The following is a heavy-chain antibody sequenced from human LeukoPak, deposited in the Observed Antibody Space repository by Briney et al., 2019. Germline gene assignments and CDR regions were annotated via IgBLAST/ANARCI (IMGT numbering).Heavy chain of an antibody. CDR2: IKQDGSEK. Sequence: PGGSLRLSCAASGFTFSSYWMSWVRQAPGKGLEWVANIKQDGSEKYYVDSEKGRFTISRDNAKNSLYLQMNSLRAEDTAVYYCARTRITMIVGLASRFDYWGQGTLVTVSS. CDR1: GFTFSSYW. J-gene: IGHJ4*02. D-gene: IGHD3-22*01. V-gene: IGHV3-7*01. CDR3: ARTRITMIVGLASRFDY.